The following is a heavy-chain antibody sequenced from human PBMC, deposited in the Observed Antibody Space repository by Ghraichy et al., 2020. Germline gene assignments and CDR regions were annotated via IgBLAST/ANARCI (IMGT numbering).Heavy chain of an antibody. D-gene: IGHD3-22*01. V-gene: IGHV3-15*01. CDR3: TTSITMTRDAFDI. CDR1: GFTFSNAW. CDR2: IKSKTDGGTT. J-gene: IGHJ3*02. Sequence: GGSLRLSCAASGFTFSNAWMSWVRQAPGKGLEWVGRIKSKTDGGTTDYAAPVKGRFTISRDDSKNTLYLQMNSLKTEDTAVYYCTTSITMTRDAFDIWGQGTMVTVSS.